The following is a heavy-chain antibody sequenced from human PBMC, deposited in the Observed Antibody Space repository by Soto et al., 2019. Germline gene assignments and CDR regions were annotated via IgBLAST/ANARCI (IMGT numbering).Heavy chain of an antibody. CDR2: IYSGGNT. D-gene: IGHD3-10*01. V-gene: IGHV3-66*01. Sequence: GGSLRLSCAASGFTVSSNFMNWVRQAPGKGLVWVSVIYSGGNTYCTDSVKGRFTISRDNAKNTLYLQMNSLRVEDTAVYYCASDLSGRADVWGQGTTVTVSS. J-gene: IGHJ6*02. CDR3: ASDLSGRADV. CDR1: GFTVSSNF.